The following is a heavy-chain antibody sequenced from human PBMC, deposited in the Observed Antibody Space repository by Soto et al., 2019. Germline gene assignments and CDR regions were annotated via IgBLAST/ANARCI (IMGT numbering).Heavy chain of an antibody. V-gene: IGHV4-59*01. J-gene: IGHJ4*02. D-gene: IGHD1-26*01. Sequence: SETLSLTCTVSGGSISSYYWSWIRQPPGKGLEWIGYIFSSGSAHYSPSLKSRVTMSVDTSKNQFSLKLTSVTAADTAVYYCARHNSGTYYRFDYWGLGTLVT. CDR1: GGSISSYY. CDR2: IFSSGSA. CDR3: ARHNSGTYYRFDY.